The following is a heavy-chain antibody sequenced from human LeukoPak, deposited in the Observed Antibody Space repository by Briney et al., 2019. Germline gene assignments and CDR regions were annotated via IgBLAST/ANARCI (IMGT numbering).Heavy chain of an antibody. V-gene: IGHV4-34*01. J-gene: IGHJ4*02. CDR2: INHSGST. D-gene: IGHD3-10*01. Sequence: SETLSLTCAVYGGSLSGYYWSWIRQPPGKGLEWIGEINHSGSTNYNPSLKSRVTISVDMSKNQFSLKLSSVTAADTAVYYCARSPGIPHDYWGQGTLVTVSS. CDR1: GGSLSGYY. CDR3: ARSPGIPHDY.